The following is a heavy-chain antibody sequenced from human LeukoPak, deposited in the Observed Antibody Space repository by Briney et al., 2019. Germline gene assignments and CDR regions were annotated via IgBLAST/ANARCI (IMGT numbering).Heavy chain of an antibody. D-gene: IGHD3-22*01. CDR1: GGSISSSSYY. CDR3: ARGSGYYDSSGYYEDAFDI. V-gene: IGHV4-39*07. J-gene: IGHJ4*02. CDR2: TYYSGST. Sequence: PSETLSLTCTVSGGSISSSSYYWGWIRQPPGKGLEWIGSTYYSGSTYYNPSLKSRVTISVDTSKNQFSLKLSSVTAADTAVYYCARGSGYYDSSGYYEDAFDIWGQGTLVTVSS.